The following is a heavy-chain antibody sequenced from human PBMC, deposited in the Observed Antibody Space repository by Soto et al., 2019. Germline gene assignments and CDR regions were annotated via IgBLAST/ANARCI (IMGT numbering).Heavy chain of an antibody. D-gene: IGHD6-6*01. CDR1: GFTFSSYW. J-gene: IGHJ3*02. V-gene: IGHV3-7*01. Sequence: TGGSLRLSCAASGFTFSSYWMSWVRQAPGKGLEWVANIKQDGSEKYYVDSVKGRFTISRDNAKNSLYLQMNSLRAEDTAVYYCARDGIVPSAYSSSFFPQPADAFDIWGQGTMVTVSS. CDR3: ARDGIVPSAYSSSFFPQPADAFDI. CDR2: IKQDGSEK.